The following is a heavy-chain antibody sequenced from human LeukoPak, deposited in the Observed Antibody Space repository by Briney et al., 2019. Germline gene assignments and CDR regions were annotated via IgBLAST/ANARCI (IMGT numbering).Heavy chain of an antibody. CDR1: GFTFSNAW. Sequence: GGSLRLSCAASGFTFSNAWMSWVRQAPGKGLEWVSSISSSSSYIYYADSVKGRFTISRDNAKNSLYLQMNSLRAEDTAVYYCARGSSGYCSSTSCYRWFDPWGQGTLVTVSS. CDR2: ISSSSSYI. V-gene: IGHV3-21*01. CDR3: ARGSSGYCSSTSCYRWFDP. J-gene: IGHJ5*02. D-gene: IGHD2-2*01.